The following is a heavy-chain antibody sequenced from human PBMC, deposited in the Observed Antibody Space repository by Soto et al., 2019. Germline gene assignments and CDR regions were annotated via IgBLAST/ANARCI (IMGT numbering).Heavy chain of an antibody. J-gene: IGHJ4*02. CDR2: ISAYNGNT. V-gene: IGHV1-18*01. CDR3: ARVYCSGGSCYGIDS. CDR1: GYTFTSYG. Sequence: ASVKVSCKASGYTFTSYGISWVRQAPGQGLEWMGWISAYNGNTNYAQKLQGRVTMTTDTSTSTAYMELRSLRSEDTAVYYCARVYCSGGSCYGIDSWGQGTLVTVSS. D-gene: IGHD2-15*01.